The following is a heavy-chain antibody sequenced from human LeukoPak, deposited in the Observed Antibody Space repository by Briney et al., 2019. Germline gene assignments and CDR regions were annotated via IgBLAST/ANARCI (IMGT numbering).Heavy chain of an antibody. D-gene: IGHD3-9*01. CDR1: GYTVTGYY. V-gene: IGHV1-2*02. CDR3: ARAVLGYFDWLSPNDY. Sequence: GASVKVSCKASGYTVTGYYMHWVRQAPGQGLEWMGWINPNSGGTNYAQKFQGRVTMTRDTSISTAYMELSRLRSDDTAVYYCARAVLGYFDWLSPNDYWGQGTLVTVSS. J-gene: IGHJ4*02. CDR2: INPNSGGT.